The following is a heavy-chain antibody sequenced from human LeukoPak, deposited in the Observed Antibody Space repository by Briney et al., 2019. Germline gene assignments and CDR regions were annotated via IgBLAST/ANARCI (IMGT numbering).Heavy chain of an antibody. D-gene: IGHD2-2*01. CDR3: ARGGVPAAPIDY. Sequence: GGSLRLSCAAYGFTFDDYGMSWVRHAPGKGLEWVSGINWNGSSTGYADSVKGRFTISRDNAKNSLYLQMNSLRAEDAALYYCARGGVPAAPIDYWGQGTLVTVSS. V-gene: IGHV3-20*04. CDR2: INWNGSST. J-gene: IGHJ4*02. CDR1: GFTFDDYG.